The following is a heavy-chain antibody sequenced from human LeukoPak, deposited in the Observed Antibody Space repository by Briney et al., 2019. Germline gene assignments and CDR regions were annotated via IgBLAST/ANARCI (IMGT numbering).Heavy chain of an antibody. Sequence: GGALRLSCAASGFTFKNNWMAWVRQAPGKGLEWLANIKEDGSVKNYVDSVKGRFTISRDNAKNSLYLQMNSLGAEDTAVYFCKSQDYWGQGTLVTVSP. J-gene: IGHJ4*02. CDR1: GFTFKNNW. V-gene: IGHV3-7*01. CDR2: IKEDGSVK. CDR3: KSQDY.